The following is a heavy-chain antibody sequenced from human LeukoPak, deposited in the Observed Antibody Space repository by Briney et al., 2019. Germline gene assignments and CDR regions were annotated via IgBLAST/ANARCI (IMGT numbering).Heavy chain of an antibody. V-gene: IGHV4-59*08. D-gene: IGHD3-10*01. Sequence: PSETLSLTCTVSGGSISSYYWSWIRQPPGKGLEWIGYIYYTGSTNYNTSLKSRVTISVDTSKNQFSLKLGSVTAADTAVYYCARLEGYDSGSYYNAPYDYWGQGVLVTVSS. CDR3: ARLEGYDSGSYYNAPYDY. J-gene: IGHJ4*02. CDR1: GGSISSYY. CDR2: IYYTGST.